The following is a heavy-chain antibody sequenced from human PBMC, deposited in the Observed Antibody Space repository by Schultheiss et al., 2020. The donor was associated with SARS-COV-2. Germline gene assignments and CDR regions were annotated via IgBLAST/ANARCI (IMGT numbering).Heavy chain of an antibody. CDR2: IYHSGST. D-gene: IGHD3-10*01. J-gene: IGHJ6*02. Sequence: SQTLSLTCTVSGGSINSGGYYWSWIRQHPGKGLEWIGEIYHSGSTYYNPSLKSRVTISVDTSKNQFSLKLSSVTAADTAVYYCARDGGSGADYYYYYGMDVWGQGTTVTVSS. CDR1: GGSINSGGYY. V-gene: IGHV4-31*03. CDR3: ARDGGSGADYYYYYGMDV.